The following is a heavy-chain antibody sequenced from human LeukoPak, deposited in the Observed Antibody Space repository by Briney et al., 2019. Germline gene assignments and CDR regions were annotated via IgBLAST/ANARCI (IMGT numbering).Heavy chain of an antibody. Sequence: GGSLRLSCAASGFTFSSYAMSWVRQAPGKGLEWVSTISGSGGNTYYADSVKGRFTISRDNAKNTLYLQMNSLRAEDTAVYYCTRDVGGALDHWGQGTLVTVSS. CDR3: TRDVGGALDH. D-gene: IGHD3-16*01. V-gene: IGHV3-23*01. CDR2: ISGSGGNT. CDR1: GFTFSSYA. J-gene: IGHJ4*02.